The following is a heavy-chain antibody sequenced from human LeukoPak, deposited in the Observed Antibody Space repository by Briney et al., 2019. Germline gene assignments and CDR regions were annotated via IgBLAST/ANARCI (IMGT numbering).Heavy chain of an antibody. CDR2: ISVSGGTK. CDR3: ARDQYGTRLD. V-gene: IGHV3-48*03. CDR1: GFTISSYE. Sequence: GGSLRLSCAASGFTISSYEMDWVRQAPGKGLEWVSHISVSGGTKTYADSVQGRFTISRDNAKNSLYLQMNSLRAEDTAIYYCARDQYGTRLDWGQGTLVTVSS. J-gene: IGHJ4*02. D-gene: IGHD1-1*01.